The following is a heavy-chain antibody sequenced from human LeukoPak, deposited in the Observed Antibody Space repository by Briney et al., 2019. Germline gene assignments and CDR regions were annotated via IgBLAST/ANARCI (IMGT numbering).Heavy chain of an antibody. CDR2: ISYDGSNK. CDR1: GFTFSSYG. CDR3: AKVLGVVIMSYGMDV. J-gene: IGHJ6*02. V-gene: IGHV3-30*18. Sequence: GGSLRLSCAASGFTFSSYGMHWVRQAPGKGLEWVAVISYDGSNKYYADSVKGRFTISRDNSKNTLYLQMNSLRAEDTAVYYCAKVLGVVIMSYGMDVWGQGTTATVSS. D-gene: IGHD3-3*01.